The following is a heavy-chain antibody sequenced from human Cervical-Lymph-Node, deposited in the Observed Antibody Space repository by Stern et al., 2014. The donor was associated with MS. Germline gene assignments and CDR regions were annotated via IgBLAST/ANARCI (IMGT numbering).Heavy chain of an antibody. CDR2: ISYDGAHK. V-gene: IGHV3-30*18. Sequence: VQLVESGGGVVQPGRSLRLSCAASGFTFSLYDMHWVRQAPGKGLEWVAVISYDGAHKFYTDCVKGRFTISRDSSKSTLYLQLNSLRPEDTAIYYCAKDPRIYDSSGYLDAWGQGTLVTVSS. CDR1: GFTFSLYD. D-gene: IGHD3-22*01. CDR3: AKDPRIYDSSGYLDA. J-gene: IGHJ5*02.